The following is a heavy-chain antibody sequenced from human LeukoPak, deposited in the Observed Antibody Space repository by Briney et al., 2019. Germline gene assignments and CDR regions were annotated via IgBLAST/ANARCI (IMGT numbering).Heavy chain of an antibody. CDR2: ISYDGSNK. V-gene: IGHV3-30*18. D-gene: IGHD3-10*01. CDR1: GFTFSSYG. J-gene: IGHJ6*02. CDR3: AKMYYYGSGSVDV. Sequence: GGSLRLSCAASGFTFSSYGMHWVRQAPGKGLEWVAVISYDGSNKYYADSVKGRFTISRGNSKNTLYLQMNSLRAEDTAVYYCAKMYYYGSGSVDVWGQGTTVTVSS.